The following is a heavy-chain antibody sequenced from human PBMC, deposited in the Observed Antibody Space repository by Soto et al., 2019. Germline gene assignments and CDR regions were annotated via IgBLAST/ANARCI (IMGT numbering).Heavy chain of an antibody. CDR2: ISWNSGDI. CDR1: GFTFDDYA. D-gene: IGHD5-18*01. J-gene: IGHJ6*02. V-gene: IGHV3-9*01. CDR3: AKDAIHVLLGYTYGAGGMDV. Sequence: EYGGDLVQPGRSLRLSFAASGFTFDDYAMHWVRLAPGKGMEWVSGISWNSGDIYYADSVKGRFTISRDNAKNSLYLQMNSLRPDDTAMYYCAKDAIHVLLGYTYGAGGMDVWGQGTTVTVSS.